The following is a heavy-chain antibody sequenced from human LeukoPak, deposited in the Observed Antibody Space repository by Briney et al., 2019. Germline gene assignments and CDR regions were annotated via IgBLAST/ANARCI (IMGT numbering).Heavy chain of an antibody. CDR3: AKDLELELFDP. J-gene: IGHJ5*02. CDR2: IRDDGSNK. Sequence: VAFIRDDGSNKYYADSVKGRFTISRDNSKNTLYLQMNSLRAEDTAVYYCAKDLELELFDPWGQGTLVTVSS. D-gene: IGHD1-7*01. V-gene: IGHV3-30*02.